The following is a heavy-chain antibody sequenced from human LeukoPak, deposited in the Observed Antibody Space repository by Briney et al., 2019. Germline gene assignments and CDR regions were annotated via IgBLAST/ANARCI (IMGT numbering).Heavy chain of an antibody. CDR1: GFTFSSYS. CDR3: ARGRFSYDNTGYSSFYY. D-gene: IGHD3-22*01. J-gene: IGHJ4*02. V-gene: IGHV3-21*01. CDR2: ISSSSSYI. Sequence: PRGSLRLSCAASGFTFSSYSMNWVRQAPGKGLEWVSSISSSSSYIYYADSVKGRFTISRDNAKNSLYLQMNSLRAEDTAVYYCARGRFSYDNTGYSSFYYWGQGTLVTVSS.